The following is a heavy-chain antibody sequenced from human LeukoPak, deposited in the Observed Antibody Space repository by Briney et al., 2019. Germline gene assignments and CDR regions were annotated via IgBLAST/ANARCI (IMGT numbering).Heavy chain of an antibody. CDR1: GYTFTDYY. CDR3: ARSYFDVLTNYYMWLAP. J-gene: IGHJ5*02. V-gene: IGHV1-2*02. Sequence: ASVKVSCKASGYTFTDYYIHWARQAPGQGLEWMGWINLNSGDTYYAQNFQDRVTMTGDTSISTAYLELSSLRSDDTAVFYCARSYFDVLTNYYMWLAPWGQGTLVTVSS. CDR2: INLNSGDT. D-gene: IGHD3-9*01.